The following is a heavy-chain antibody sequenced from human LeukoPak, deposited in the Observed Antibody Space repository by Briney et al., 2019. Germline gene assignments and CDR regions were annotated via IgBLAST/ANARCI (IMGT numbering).Heavy chain of an antibody. Sequence: ASVKVSCKASGGTFSSYAISWVRQAPGQGLEWMGGIIPIFGTANYAQKFQGRVTITADKSTSTAYMELSSLRSEDTAVYYCARGGIYYYYMDVWGKGTTVTVSS. CDR1: GGTFSSYA. V-gene: IGHV1-69*06. D-gene: IGHD1-14*01. CDR2: IIPIFGTA. CDR3: ARGGIYYYYMDV. J-gene: IGHJ6*03.